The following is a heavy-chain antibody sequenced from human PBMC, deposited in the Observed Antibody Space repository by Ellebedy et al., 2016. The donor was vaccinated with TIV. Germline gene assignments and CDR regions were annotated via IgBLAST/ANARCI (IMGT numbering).Heavy chain of an antibody. CDR1: GFTFDDYA. D-gene: IGHD6-19*01. CDR3: AKETGAYSSGFPFDY. Sequence: PGGSLRLSCAASGFTFDDYAMHWVRQAPGKGLEWVSGISWNSATILYADSVRGRVTISRDNAKNSMYLQMNRLRAEDMALYYCAKETGAYSSGFPFDYWGQGTLVTVSS. CDR2: ISWNSATI. J-gene: IGHJ4*02. V-gene: IGHV3-9*03.